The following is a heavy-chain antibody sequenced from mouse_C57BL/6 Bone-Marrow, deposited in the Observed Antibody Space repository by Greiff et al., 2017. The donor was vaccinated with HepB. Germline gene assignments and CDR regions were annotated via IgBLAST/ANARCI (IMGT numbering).Heavy chain of an antibody. D-gene: IGHD3-1*01. V-gene: IGHV7-3*01. J-gene: IGHJ4*01. CDR1: GFTFTDYY. CDR2: IRNKANGYTT. Sequence: EVMLVESGGGLVQPGGSLSLSCAASGFTFTDYYMSWVRQPPGKALEWLGFIRNKANGYTTEYSASVKGRFTISRDNSQSILYLQMNALRAEDSATYYCARPSSGAMDYWGQGTSVTVSS. CDR3: ARPSSGAMDY.